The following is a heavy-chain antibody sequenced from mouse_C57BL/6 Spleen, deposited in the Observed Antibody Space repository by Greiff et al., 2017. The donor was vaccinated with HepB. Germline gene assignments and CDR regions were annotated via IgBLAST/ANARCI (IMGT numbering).Heavy chain of an antibody. CDR3: ARWEAAQAPGAMDY. V-gene: IGHV1-54*01. D-gene: IGHD3-2*02. CDR1: GYAFTNYL. Sequence: QVQLKQSGAELVRPGTSVKVSCKASGYAFTNYLIEWVKQRPGQGLEWIGVINPGSGGTNYNEKFKGKATLTADKSSSTAYMQLSSLTSEDSAVYFCARWEAAQAPGAMDYWGQGTSVTVSS. CDR2: INPGSGGT. J-gene: IGHJ4*01.